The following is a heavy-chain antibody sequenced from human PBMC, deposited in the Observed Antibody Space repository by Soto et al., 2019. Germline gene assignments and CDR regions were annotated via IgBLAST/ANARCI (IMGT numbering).Heavy chain of an antibody. CDR2: ISSSSTI. Sequence: WGSLRLSCAASGFTFSSYRMNWVRQAPGKGLEWVSYISSSSTIYYADSVKGRFTISRDDAKSSLYLQMNSLRVEDTAIYYCARDRGYNCFDLWGQGTLVTVSS. CDR3: ARDRGYNCFDL. CDR1: GFTFSSYR. J-gene: IGHJ5*02. V-gene: IGHV3-48*04.